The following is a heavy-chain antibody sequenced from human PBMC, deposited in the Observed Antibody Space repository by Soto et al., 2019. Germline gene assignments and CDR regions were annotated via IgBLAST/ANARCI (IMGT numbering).Heavy chain of an antibody. CDR2: IRSKANSYAT. D-gene: IGHD6-19*01. J-gene: IGHJ6*02. Sequence: EVQLVESGGGLVQPGGSLKLSCAASGFTFSGSAMHWVRQASGKGLEWVGRIRSKANSYATAYAASVKGRFTISRDDSKNXXYXQXXSLKTEDTAVYYCTRHADPYSSGWYNHYYYYGMDVWGQGTTVTVSS. CDR3: TRHADPYSSGWYNHYYYYGMDV. V-gene: IGHV3-73*01. CDR1: GFTFSGSA.